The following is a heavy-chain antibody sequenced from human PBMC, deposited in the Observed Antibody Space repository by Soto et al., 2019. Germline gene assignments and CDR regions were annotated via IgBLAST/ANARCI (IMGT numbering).Heavy chain of an antibody. CDR3: AKGSGTMAKIDY. CDR2: IYYSGST. V-gene: IGHV4-31*01. D-gene: IGHD3-10*01. J-gene: IGHJ4*02. Sequence: QVQLQESGPGLVKPSQTLSLTCTVSGGSISSGGYYWSWIRQHPGKGLEWIGYIYYSGSTYYNPSLQSPFNISVNTSKNPFPLKLSSVAAADQAVYYCAKGSGTMAKIDYWGQGTLVTVSS. CDR1: GGSISSGGYY.